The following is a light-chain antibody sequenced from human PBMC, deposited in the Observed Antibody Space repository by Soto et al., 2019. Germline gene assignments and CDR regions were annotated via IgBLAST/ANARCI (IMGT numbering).Light chain of an antibody. V-gene: IGLV1-47*02. CDR2: SNN. J-gene: IGLJ3*02. CDR1: SSNIGSNY. CDR3: SAWDDSLTGPV. Sequence: QSVLTQPPSVSGTPGQRVTISCSGSSSNIGSNYVYWYQQLPGTAPKLLIYSNNQRPSGVPDRFSDSKSGTSASLAISGLRSDDEADYYCSAWDDSLTGPVFGGGTKLTVL.